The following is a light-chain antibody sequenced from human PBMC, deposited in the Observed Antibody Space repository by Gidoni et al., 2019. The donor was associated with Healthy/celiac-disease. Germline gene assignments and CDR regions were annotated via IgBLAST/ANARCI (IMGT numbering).Light chain of an antibody. Sequence: QSALTQPASVSESPGPSITISCTRTSSDVGDYNYVSWYQQHPGKAPKLMIYDVSNRPSGISNRFSGSKSGNTASLTISGLQTEDEADYYCSSYASNSRAVVFGGGTKLTVL. J-gene: IGLJ2*01. V-gene: IGLV2-14*01. CDR3: SSYASNSRAVV. CDR2: DVS. CDR1: SSDVGDYNY.